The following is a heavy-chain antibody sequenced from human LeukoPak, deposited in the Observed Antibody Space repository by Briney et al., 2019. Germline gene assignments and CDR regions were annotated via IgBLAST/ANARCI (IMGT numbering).Heavy chain of an antibody. J-gene: IGHJ4*02. D-gene: IGHD5-24*01. CDR1: GFTFSSYS. CDR2: ISSSSSYI. V-gene: IGHV3-21*01. Sequence: GGSLRLSCAASGFTFSSYSMNWVRQAPGKGLEWVSSISSSSSYIYYADSVKGRFTISRDNAKNTLYLQMNSLRAEDTAVYYCARERGWLQTFDYWGQGTLVTVSS. CDR3: ARERGWLQTFDY.